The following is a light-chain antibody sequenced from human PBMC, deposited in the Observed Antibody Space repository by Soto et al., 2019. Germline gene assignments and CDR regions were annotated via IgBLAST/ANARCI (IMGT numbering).Light chain of an antibody. CDR3: SSYAGSDTFLL. CDR2: EVS. CDR1: SSDIGNYNY. V-gene: IGLV2-8*01. Sequence: QSALTQAPSESGSPGQSVTISCTGTSSDIGNYNYVSWFLQHPGKAPKLIIYEVSARPSGVPDRFSGSKSGNTASLTVSGLRTEDEGDYYCSSYAGSDTFLLFGGGTKLTVL. J-gene: IGLJ2*01.